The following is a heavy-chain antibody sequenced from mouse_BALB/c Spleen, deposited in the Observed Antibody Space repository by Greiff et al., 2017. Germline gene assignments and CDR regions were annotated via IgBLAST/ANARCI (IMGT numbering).Heavy chain of an antibody. CDR3: VRPLLRGYAMDY. V-gene: IGHV10-1*02. J-gene: IGHJ4*01. CDR2: IRSKSNNYAT. D-gene: IGHD1-2*01. Sequence: EVKLVESGGGLVQPKGSLKLSCAASGFTFNTYAMNWVRQAPGKGLEWVARIRSKSNNYATYYADSVKDRFTISRDDSQSMLYLQMNNLKTEDTAMYYCVRPLLRGYAMDYWGQGTSVTVSS. CDR1: GFTFNTYA.